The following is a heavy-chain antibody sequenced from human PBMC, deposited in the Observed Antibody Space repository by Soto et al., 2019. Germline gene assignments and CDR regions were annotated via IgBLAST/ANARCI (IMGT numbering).Heavy chain of an antibody. CDR1: GYTFTSYD. J-gene: IGHJ4*02. CDR2: MNPNSGNT. Sequence: QVQLVQSGAEVKKPGASVKVSCKASGYTFTSYDINWVRQATGQGLEWMGWMNPNSGNTVYAQKFQGRLTMTRNTSISTAYIELNSLRSEDTAVYYCASVYTGLAMPDPADYWGPGTPVTVPS. V-gene: IGHV1-8*01. D-gene: IGHD5-18*01. CDR3: ASVYTGLAMPDPADY.